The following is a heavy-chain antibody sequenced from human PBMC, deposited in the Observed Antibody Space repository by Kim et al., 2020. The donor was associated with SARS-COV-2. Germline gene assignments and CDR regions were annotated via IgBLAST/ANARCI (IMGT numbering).Heavy chain of an antibody. Sequence: ADSMKGRLTISRDNAKHTPYLQMTGRRADDTAVYYCARVIVGATAFDYTGQGTLVTVSS. V-gene: IGHV3-74*01. J-gene: IGHJ4*02. D-gene: IGHD1-26*01. CDR3: ARVIVGATAFDY.